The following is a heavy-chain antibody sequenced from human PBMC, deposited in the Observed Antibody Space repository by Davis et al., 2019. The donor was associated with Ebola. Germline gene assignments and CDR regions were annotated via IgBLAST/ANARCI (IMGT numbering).Heavy chain of an antibody. D-gene: IGHD2-15*01. V-gene: IGHV4-31*03. CDR3: ARGGEDIVVMDV. Sequence: PLETLSLTCTVSGGSISSGGYYWSWIRQHPGKGLEWIGYIYYSGSTYYNPSLKSRVTISVDTSKNQFSLKLSSVTAADTAVYYCARGGEDIVVMDVWGQGTTVTVSS. CDR1: GGSISSGGYY. CDR2: IYYSGST. J-gene: IGHJ6*02.